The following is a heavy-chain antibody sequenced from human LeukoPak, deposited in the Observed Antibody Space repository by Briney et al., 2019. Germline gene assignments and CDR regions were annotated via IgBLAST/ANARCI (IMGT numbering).Heavy chain of an antibody. J-gene: IGHJ4*02. Sequence: GGSLRLSCAASGFTLSNYGMSWVRQAPGKGLEWVSYITISGGTYYADSVKGRFTISRDSAKNSLSLQMNSLRAEDTAVYYCAKGMPDMAYLDCWGEGTLVTVSS. D-gene: IGHD5-18*01. CDR2: ITISGGT. CDR1: GFTLSNYG. CDR3: AKGMPDMAYLDC. V-gene: IGHV3-48*01.